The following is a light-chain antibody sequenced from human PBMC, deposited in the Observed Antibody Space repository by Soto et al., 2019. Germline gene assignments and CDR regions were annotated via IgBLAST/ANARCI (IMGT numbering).Light chain of an antibody. J-gene: IGKJ3*01. CDR2: GAS. CDR3: QQYGKWPLT. V-gene: IGKV3-15*01. Sequence: EIVMTQSPATLSVSPRERASLSCRASQSISTNLAWYRQKPGQAPRLLIYGASTRATGIPARFSGSGSGTEFTLTISSPQSEDFAVYYCQQYGKWPLTFGPGTKVDIK. CDR1: QSISTN.